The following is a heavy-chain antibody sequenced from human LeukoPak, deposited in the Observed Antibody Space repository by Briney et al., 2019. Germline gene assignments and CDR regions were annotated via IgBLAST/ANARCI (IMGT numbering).Heavy chain of an antibody. CDR3: AKNVRKADWYYYYMDV. CDR1: GFPFTSYA. J-gene: IGHJ6*03. CDR2: ISGSGVTT. D-gene: IGHD3-9*01. V-gene: IGHV3-23*01. Sequence: GGSLRLSCAASGFPFTSYAMTWVRQAPGKGLEWVSAISGSGVTTYFADSVKGRFTISRDNSKNTLYLQMNSLRAEDTAVYYCAKNVRKADWYYYYMDVWGKGTTVTVSS.